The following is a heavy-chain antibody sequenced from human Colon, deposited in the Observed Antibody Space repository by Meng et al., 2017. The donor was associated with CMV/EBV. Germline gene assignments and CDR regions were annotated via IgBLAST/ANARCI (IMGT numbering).Heavy chain of an antibody. CDR2: INSDGSST. V-gene: IGHV3-74*01. CDR1: GFTFSSYW. D-gene: IGHD6-6*01. J-gene: IGHJ4*02. Sequence: GESLKISCAASGFTFSSYWMHWVRQAPGKGLVWVSRINSDGSSTSYADSVKGRFTISRDNAKNTLYLQMNSLRAEYTAVYYCAREGGGTIAPRDLDYWGQGTLVTVSS. CDR3: AREGGGTIAPRDLDY.